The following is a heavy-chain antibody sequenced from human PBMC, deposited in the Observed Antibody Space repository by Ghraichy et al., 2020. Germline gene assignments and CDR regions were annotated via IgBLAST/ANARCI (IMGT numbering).Heavy chain of an antibody. CDR3: ARHTEERETRYYYYGMDV. V-gene: IGHV4-39*01. CDR1: GDSISSSNFF. Sequence: SQTLSLTCTVSGDSISSSNFFWGWIRQPPGKGLEWIGAIYYSGSTYYSPSLKSRVTISADTSKNQFSLRLNSVTAADTAVYYCARHTEERETRYYYYGMDVWGQGTTVTVSS. D-gene: IGHD1-26*01. J-gene: IGHJ6*02. CDR2: IYYSGST.